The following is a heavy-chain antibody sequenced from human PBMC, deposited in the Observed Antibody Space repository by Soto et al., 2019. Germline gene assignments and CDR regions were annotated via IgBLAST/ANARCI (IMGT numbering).Heavy chain of an antibody. D-gene: IGHD2-15*01. V-gene: IGHV3-9*01. CDR3: AKDMVARSPFSGMDV. CDR1: GFSLDDYA. J-gene: IGHJ6*02. Sequence: ELQLVESGGGLVQPGKSLRLSFAASGFSLDDYAMHWVRPAPGKGLEWVSGVSWNSGSIGYADSVKDRFTISRDNAKNSLYLQMNSLRAAATALYYCAKDMVARSPFSGMDVWGQGTTVTVSS. CDR2: VSWNSGSI.